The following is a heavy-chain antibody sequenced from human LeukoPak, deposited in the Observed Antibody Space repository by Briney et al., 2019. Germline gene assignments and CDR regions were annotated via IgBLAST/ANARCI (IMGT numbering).Heavy chain of an antibody. CDR2: IYYGGST. J-gene: IGHJ6*03. D-gene: IGHD3-10*01. Sequence: GSLRLSCVASGFTFSDYYMSWIRQPPGKGLEWIGSIYYGGSTYYNPSLKSRVTISVDTSKNQFSLKLSSVTAADTAVYYCARHYGATMVRGVIREYYYYYYMDVWGKGTTVTISS. V-gene: IGHV4-39*01. CDR1: GFTFSDYY. CDR3: ARHYGATMVRGVIREYYYYYYMDV.